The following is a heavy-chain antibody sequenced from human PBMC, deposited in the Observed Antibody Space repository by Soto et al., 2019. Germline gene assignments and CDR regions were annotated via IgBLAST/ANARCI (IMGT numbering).Heavy chain of an antibody. Sequence: QVQLVQSGAEVKKPGSSVKVSCKASGGTFSSYAISWVRQAPGQGLEWMGGIIPIFGTANYAQKFQGRVTITADESTSTAYMGLSSLRSEDTAVYYCARDIVVVVAATPGWFDPWGQGTLVTVSS. V-gene: IGHV1-69*01. CDR3: ARDIVVVVAATPGWFDP. CDR1: GGTFSSYA. J-gene: IGHJ5*02. CDR2: IIPIFGTA. D-gene: IGHD2-15*01.